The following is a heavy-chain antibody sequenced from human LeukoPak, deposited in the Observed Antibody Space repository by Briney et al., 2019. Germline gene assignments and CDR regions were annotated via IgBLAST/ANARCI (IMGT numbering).Heavy chain of an antibody. CDR2: INYSGST. CDR3: ARSVLYFSYYFDY. V-gene: IGHV4-39*07. CDR1: GGSISSSSYY. Sequence: SETLSLTCTVSGGSISSSSYYWGWIRQPPGKGLEWIGSINYSGSTNYNPSLKSRVTISVDTSKNQFSLKLSSVTAADTAVYYCARSVLYFSYYFDYWGQGTLVTVSS. J-gene: IGHJ4*02. D-gene: IGHD2-8*01.